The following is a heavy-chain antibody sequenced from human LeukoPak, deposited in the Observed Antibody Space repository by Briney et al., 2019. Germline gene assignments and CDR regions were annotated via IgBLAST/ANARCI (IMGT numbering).Heavy chain of an antibody. CDR1: GFTFSSYS. CDR2: INHNGNVN. V-gene: IGHV3-7*03. D-gene: IGHD3-16*01. J-gene: IGHJ6*02. CDR3: ARGGGLGV. Sequence: LTGGSLRLSCVASGFTFSSYSMNWARQAPGKGLEWVASINHNGNVNYYVDSVKGRFTISRDNAKNSLYLQMSNLRAEDTAVYFCARGGGLGVWGQGATVTVSS.